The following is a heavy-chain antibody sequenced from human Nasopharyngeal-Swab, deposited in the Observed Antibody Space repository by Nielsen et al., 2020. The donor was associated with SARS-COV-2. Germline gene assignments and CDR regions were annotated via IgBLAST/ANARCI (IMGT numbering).Heavy chain of an antibody. CDR2: IDWDDDK. D-gene: IGHD5-18*01. CDR3: ARIQYGYSDGYYFDY. J-gene: IGHJ4*02. Sequence: SGPTLVNPTQTLTLTCTFSVFSLRTSGMCVSWIRQPPGKALEWLARIDWDDDKYYSTSLKTRLTISKDTSKNQVVLTMTNMDPVDTATYYCARIQYGYSDGYYFDYWGQGTLVTVSS. CDR1: VFSLRTSGMC. V-gene: IGHV2-70*11.